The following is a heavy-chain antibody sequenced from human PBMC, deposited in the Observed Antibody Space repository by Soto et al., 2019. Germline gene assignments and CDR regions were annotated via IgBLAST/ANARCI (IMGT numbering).Heavy chain of an antibody. Sequence: PSETLSLTCTVSGGSISSGNYYWSWIRQPPGKGLEWIGFISYSGTTHYSASLRSRVSISVDTSKNQFPLDLSSVTAADTAVYYCATMGTPVTGLYYFDYWGQGTLVTVS. CDR1: GGSISSGNYY. CDR3: ATMGTPVTGLYYFDY. D-gene: IGHD4-17*01. V-gene: IGHV4-30-4*01. CDR2: ISYSGTT. J-gene: IGHJ4*02.